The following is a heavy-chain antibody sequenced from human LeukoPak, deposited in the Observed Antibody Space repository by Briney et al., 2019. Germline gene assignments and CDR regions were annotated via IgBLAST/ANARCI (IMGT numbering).Heavy chain of an antibody. V-gene: IGHV3-74*01. J-gene: IGHJ4*02. D-gene: IGHD1-14*01. CDR1: GFTFSSHW. Sequence: GGSLRLSCAASGFTFSSHWMHWVRQAPGKGLVWVSRINSDGSSTSYADSVKGRFTISRDNAKNSLYLQMNSLRAEDTAVYYCAREGLDRTQDYWGQGTLVTVSS. CDR3: AREGLDRTQDY. CDR2: INSDGSST.